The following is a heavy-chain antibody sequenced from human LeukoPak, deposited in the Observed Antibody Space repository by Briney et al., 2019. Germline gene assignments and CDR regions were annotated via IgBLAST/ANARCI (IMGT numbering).Heavy chain of an antibody. D-gene: IGHD2-2*01. Sequence: GGSLRLSCAASGFTFDGYAIHWVRQAPGKGLEWVSVISGDGGSTYYADSVKGRFTISRDNGKNSLYLQMNSLRTEDTGLYYCAKLESGQLLQSDAFDIWGQRTMVTVSS. V-gene: IGHV3-43*02. CDR2: ISGDGGST. CDR3: AKLESGQLLQSDAFDI. CDR1: GFTFDGYA. J-gene: IGHJ3*02.